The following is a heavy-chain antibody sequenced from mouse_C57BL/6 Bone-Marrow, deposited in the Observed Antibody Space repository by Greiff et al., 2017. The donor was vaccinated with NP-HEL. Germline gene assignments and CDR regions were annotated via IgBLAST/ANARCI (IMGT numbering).Heavy chain of an antibody. D-gene: IGHD1-1*01. J-gene: IGHJ3*01. CDR2: IDPETGGT. Sequence: QVQLQQSGAELVRPGASVTLSCKASGYTFTDYEMHWVEQTPVPGLEWIGAIDPETGGTAYNQKFKGKAILTADKSSSTAYMELRSLTSEDSAVYYCTRDYGSSYFAYWGQGTLVTVSA. CDR3: TRDYGSSYFAY. V-gene: IGHV1-15*01. CDR1: GYTFTDYE.